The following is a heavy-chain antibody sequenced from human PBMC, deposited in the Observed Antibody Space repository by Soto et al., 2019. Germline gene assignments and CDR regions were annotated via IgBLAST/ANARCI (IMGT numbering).Heavy chain of an antibody. CDR1: GGTFTSYY. J-gene: IGHJ6*02. CDR3: ARLLHLGATHVKYYYGMDV. Sequence: GASVKVSCKASGGTFTSYYMHWVRQAPGQGLEWMGIINPSGGSTSYAQKFQGRVTMTRDTSTSTVYMELSSLRSEDTAVYYCARLLHLGATHVKYYYGMDVWGQGTTVTVSS. CDR2: INPSGGST. D-gene: IGHD1-26*01. V-gene: IGHV1-46*01.